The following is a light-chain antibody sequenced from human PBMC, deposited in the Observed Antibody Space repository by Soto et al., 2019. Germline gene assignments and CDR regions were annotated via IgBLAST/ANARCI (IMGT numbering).Light chain of an antibody. J-gene: IGKJ4*01. Sequence: DIQMTHSPSSLSASVGDSVTITCRASQGISNYLAWYQQRPGKVPKFLLYAASTLQPGVPSRFSGSGAGTDFTLTISSLQPEDVATYHCPKYDSAHLSVGGGTKVDIK. CDR3: PKYDSAHLS. CDR2: AAS. CDR1: QGISNY. V-gene: IGKV1-27*01.